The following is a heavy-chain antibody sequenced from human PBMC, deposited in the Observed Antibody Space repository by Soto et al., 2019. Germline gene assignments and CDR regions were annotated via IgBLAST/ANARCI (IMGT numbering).Heavy chain of an antibody. Sequence: GGSLRLSCAASGFTVSSNYMSWVRQAPGKGLEWVSLIYSGGNTYYADSVKGRFTIFRDDSKNTLYLQMNSLRAEDSAVYSCARGGPPARNYYYGMDVWGQGTTVTVSS. D-gene: IGHD3-10*01. J-gene: IGHJ6*02. CDR3: ARGGPPARNYYYGMDV. CDR1: GFTVSSNY. CDR2: IYSGGNT. V-gene: IGHV3-53*01.